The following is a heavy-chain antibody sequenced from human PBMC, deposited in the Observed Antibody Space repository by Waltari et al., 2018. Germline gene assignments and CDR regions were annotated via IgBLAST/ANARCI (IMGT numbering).Heavy chain of an antibody. D-gene: IGHD2-8*01. Sequence: QLQLHESGPGLVEPSETLSLTCHVPGGSISRNNSYWGWVRQPPGNGPDWIGSIYYSGYTYYNPSLASRVSMSVDRPRDQFSLRLSSVTATDTAIYYCARRDLSMVQFPRFNWYFDLWGRGTLVTVAS. V-gene: IGHV4-39*01. CDR2: IYYSGYT. CDR3: ARRDLSMVQFPRFNWYFDL. CDR1: GGSISRNNSY. J-gene: IGHJ2*01.